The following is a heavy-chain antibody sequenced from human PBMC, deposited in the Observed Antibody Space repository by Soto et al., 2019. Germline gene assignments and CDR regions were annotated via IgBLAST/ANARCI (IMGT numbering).Heavy chain of an antibody. D-gene: IGHD4-17*01. CDR1: GFTFSSYS. CDR3: AKGSNGDYDFFDP. J-gene: IGHJ5*02. V-gene: IGHV3-48*02. CDR2: ISSSSSTI. Sequence: PGGSLRLSCAASGFTFSSYSMNWVRQAPGKGLEWVSYISSSSSTIYYADSVKGRFTISRDNAKNSLYLQMNSLRDEDTAVYYCAKGSNGDYDFFDPWSQGTLVTVSS.